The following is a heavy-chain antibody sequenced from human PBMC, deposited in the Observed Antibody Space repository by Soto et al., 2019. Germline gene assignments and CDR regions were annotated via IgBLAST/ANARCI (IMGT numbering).Heavy chain of an antibody. CDR2: ISSSISYI. V-gene: IGHV3-21*01. Sequence: ESGGGLVKPGGSLRLSCAASGFTFSSYSMNWVRQAPGKGLEWVSSISSSISYIYYADSVKGRFTISRDNAKNSLYLQMNSLRAEDTAVYYCAIMSIAARYYGMDVWGQGTTVTVSS. D-gene: IGHD6-6*01. CDR1: GFTFSSYS. J-gene: IGHJ6*02. CDR3: AIMSIAARYYGMDV.